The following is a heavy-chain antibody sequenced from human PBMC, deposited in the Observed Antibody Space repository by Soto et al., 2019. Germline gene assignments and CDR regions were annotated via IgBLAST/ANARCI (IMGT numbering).Heavy chain of an antibody. V-gene: IGHV3-30*18. D-gene: IGHD3-22*01. Sequence: QVQLVESGGGVVQPGRSLRLSCAASGFTFSSYGMHWVRQDQGKGLEWVAVISYDGSNKYYADSVKGRFTISRDNSKNTLYLQMNSLRAEDTAVYYCAKAMGGYYYDSSGYSSYYGMDVWGQGTTVTVSS. CDR3: AKAMGGYYYDSSGYSSYYGMDV. J-gene: IGHJ6*02. CDR1: GFTFSSYG. CDR2: ISYDGSNK.